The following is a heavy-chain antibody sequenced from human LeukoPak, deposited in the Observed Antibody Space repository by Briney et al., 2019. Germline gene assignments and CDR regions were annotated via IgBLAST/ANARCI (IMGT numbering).Heavy chain of an antibody. V-gene: IGHV4-38-2*02. CDR2: IHHSGST. Sequence: SETLSLTCIVSGYSISSGYYWGWIRQPPGKGLEWIGNIHHSGSTYYKPSLKSRVTTSADTSTNQLSLKLSSVTAADTAVYYCARVAAGIGFFQHWGQGTLVTVSS. CDR1: GYSISSGYY. CDR3: ARVAAGIGFFQH. J-gene: IGHJ1*01. D-gene: IGHD6-13*01.